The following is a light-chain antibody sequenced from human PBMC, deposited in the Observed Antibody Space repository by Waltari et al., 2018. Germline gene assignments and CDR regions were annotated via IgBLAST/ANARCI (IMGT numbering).Light chain of an antibody. CDR3: QQYYTSPYT. J-gene: IGKJ2*01. Sequence: DIVMTQSPDSLAVSLGERATINCKSSQRVLYSPQNKNYLAWYQQKPGQPPKLLIYWAFTRESGVPDRFSGSGSGTDFTLTIDSLQAEDVAVYYCQQYYTSPYTFGQGTKLEIK. CDR1: QRVLYSPQNKNY. V-gene: IGKV4-1*01. CDR2: WAF.